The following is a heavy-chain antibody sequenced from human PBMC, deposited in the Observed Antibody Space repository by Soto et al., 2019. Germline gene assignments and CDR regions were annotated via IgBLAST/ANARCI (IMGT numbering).Heavy chain of an antibody. CDR2: ISSSGSTI. V-gene: IGHV3-11*01. CDR1: GFTFSDYY. D-gene: IGHD2-2*01. CDR3: AREGSGQLLYYYYYGMDV. J-gene: IGHJ6*02. Sequence: PGGSLRLSCAASGFTFSDYYMSWIRQAPGKGLEWVSYISSSGSTIYYADSVKGRFTISRDNAKNSLYLQMNSLRAEDTAVYYCAREGSGQLLYYYYYGMDVWGQGTTLTVSS.